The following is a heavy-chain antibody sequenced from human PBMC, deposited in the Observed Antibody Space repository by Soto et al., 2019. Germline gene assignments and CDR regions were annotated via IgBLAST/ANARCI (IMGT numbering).Heavy chain of an antibody. J-gene: IGHJ6*02. V-gene: IGHV1-18*01. Sequence: ASVKVSCKASGYTFTSYGISWVRQAPGQGLEWMGWISAINGNTNYAQKFQGRVTMTADESTSTAYMELSSLRSEDTAVYYCARENSSSWYSPLVYGMDVWGQGTTVTVSS. CDR3: ARENSSSWYSPLVYGMDV. CDR2: ISAINGNT. D-gene: IGHD6-13*01. CDR1: GYTFTSYG.